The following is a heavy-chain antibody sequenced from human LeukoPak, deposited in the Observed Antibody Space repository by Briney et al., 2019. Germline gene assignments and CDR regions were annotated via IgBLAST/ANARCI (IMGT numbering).Heavy chain of an antibody. CDR1: GYTYTGYY. D-gene: IGHD2-15*01. J-gene: IGHJ5*02. CDR2: INPNSGGT. CDR3: ARGPGILYWFDP. V-gene: IGHV1-2*02. Sequence: ASVKVSCKASGYTYTGYYMHWVRQAPGQGLEWMGWINPNSGGTNYAQKFQGRVTMTRDTSISTAYMELSRLRSDDTAVYYCARGPGILYWFDPWGQGTLVTVSS.